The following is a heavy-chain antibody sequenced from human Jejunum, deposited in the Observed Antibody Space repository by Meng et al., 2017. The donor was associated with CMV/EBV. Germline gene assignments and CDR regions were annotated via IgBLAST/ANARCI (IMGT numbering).Heavy chain of an antibody. CDR3: ARLYYDFWSGAFDI. V-gene: IGHV3-30*04. CDR1: GFTFSSYG. D-gene: IGHD3-3*01. CDR2: ISYDGSNN. Sequence: GFTFSSYGMHWVRQAPGKGLEWVAVISYDGSNNYYADSVKDRFTITRDNSKNTLYLQMNSLRAEDTAVYYCARLYYDFWSGAFDIWGQGTMVTVSS. J-gene: IGHJ3*02.